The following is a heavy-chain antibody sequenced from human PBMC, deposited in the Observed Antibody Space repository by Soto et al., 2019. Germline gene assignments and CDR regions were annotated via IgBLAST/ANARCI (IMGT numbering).Heavy chain of an antibody. CDR1: GFSLSTSGVG. CDR2: IYWDDDK. J-gene: IGHJ5*02. CDR3: AHSLCHGYKAWFDP. Sequence: QITLKESGPTRVKPTQTLTLTCTLSGFSLSTSGVGVGWIRQPPGRALEWLALIYWDDDKRYSPSLKTRLTITKDTSKNEVVLIMTNMAPVDTATYYCAHSLCHGYKAWFDPWGRGILVTVSS. D-gene: IGHD3-22*01. V-gene: IGHV2-5*02.